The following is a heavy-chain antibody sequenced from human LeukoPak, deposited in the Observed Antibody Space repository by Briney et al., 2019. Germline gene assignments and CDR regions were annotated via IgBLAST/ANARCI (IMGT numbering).Heavy chain of an antibody. CDR2: IYHSGST. CDR3: ARLAVADPDY. CDR1: GGSISSSSYY. V-gene: IGHV4-39*07. Sequence: SETLSLTCTVSGGSISSSSYYWGWIRQPPGKGLEWIGYIYHSGSTYYNPSPKSRVTISADTSKNQFSLRLTSVTAADTAVYYCARLAVADPDYWGQGTLVTVSS. J-gene: IGHJ4*02. D-gene: IGHD6-19*01.